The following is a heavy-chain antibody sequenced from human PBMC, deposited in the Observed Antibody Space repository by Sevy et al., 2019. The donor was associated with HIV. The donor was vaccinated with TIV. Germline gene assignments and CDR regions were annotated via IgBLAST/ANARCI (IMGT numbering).Heavy chain of an antibody. CDR2: IVNDPDGGTT. D-gene: IGHD5-18*01. CDR1: GFTFGNAW. J-gene: IGHJ6*02. Sequence: GGSLRLSCVASGFTFGNAWMTWVRQVPGKGLEWVGRIVNDPDGGTTDYAAPVKGRFIISRDDSKNTLYLQMNSLKTEDTAVYYCSTDIVVQSGYSYDFSRINPDFSHNSGADVWGQGTTVTVSS. CDR3: STDIVVQSGYSYDFSRINPDFSHNSGADV. V-gene: IGHV3-15*04.